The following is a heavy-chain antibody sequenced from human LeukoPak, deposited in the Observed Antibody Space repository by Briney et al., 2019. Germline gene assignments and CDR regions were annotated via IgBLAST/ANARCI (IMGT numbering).Heavy chain of an antibody. J-gene: IGHJ4*02. CDR3: ARDPFLDWGDSCVDY. Sequence: GASVKVSCKASGYTFTSYGISWVRQAPGQVLEWMGWISAYNGNTNYAQKLQGRVTMTTDTSTSTAYMELRSLRSDDTAVYYCARDPFLDWGDSCVDYWGQGTLVTVSS. CDR2: ISAYNGNT. V-gene: IGHV1-18*04. CDR1: GYTFTSYG. D-gene: IGHD3/OR15-3a*01.